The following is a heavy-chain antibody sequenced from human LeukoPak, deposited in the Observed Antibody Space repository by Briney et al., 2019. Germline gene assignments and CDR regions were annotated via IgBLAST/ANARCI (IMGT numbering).Heavy chain of an antibody. CDR1: GFTFYKYP. V-gene: IGHV3-23*01. Sequence: GGSLRLSCAASGFTFYKYPMNWVRQAPGKGLEWISTLSYSGDAHYADSVKGRFTISRDNSKNTLYLQMNSLRAEDTAVYYCAKAPYVVPAAPDAFDIWGQGTMVTVSS. J-gene: IGHJ3*02. CDR2: LSYSGDA. D-gene: IGHD2-2*01. CDR3: AKAPYVVPAAPDAFDI.